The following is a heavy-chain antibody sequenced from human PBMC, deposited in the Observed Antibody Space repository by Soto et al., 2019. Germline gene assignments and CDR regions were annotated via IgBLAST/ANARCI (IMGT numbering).Heavy chain of an antibody. J-gene: IGHJ4*02. CDR2: ISGSGGST. CDR3: AKGPFPYSSSYYFDY. V-gene: IGHV3-23*01. D-gene: IGHD6-6*01. Sequence: GGSLRLSCAASGFTFSSYAMSWVRQAPGKGLEWVSTISGSGGSTYYADSVKDGFTISRGNSKNTLYQQMKSRIAEDTAVFYCAKGPFPYSSSYYFDYWGQGTLVTVSS. CDR1: GFTFSSYA.